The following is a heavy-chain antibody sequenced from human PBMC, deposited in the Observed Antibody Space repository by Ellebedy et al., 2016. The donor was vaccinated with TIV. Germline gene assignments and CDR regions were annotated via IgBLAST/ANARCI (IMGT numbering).Heavy chain of an antibody. D-gene: IGHD3-3*01. J-gene: IGHJ4*02. Sequence: ASVKVSCKASGYTFTNYGISWVRQAPGQGLEWMGWISPYNGNTNYAQKPQGRVTMTTDTSTSTAYMELRSLRSDDTSGYYCARARTIFGVFISGYFDYWGQGTLVTVSS. CDR2: ISPYNGNT. V-gene: IGHV1-18*01. CDR1: GYTFTNYG. CDR3: ARARTIFGVFISGYFDY.